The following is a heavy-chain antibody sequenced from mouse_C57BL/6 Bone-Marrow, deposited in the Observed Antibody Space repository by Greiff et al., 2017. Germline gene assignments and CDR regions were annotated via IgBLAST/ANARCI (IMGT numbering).Heavy chain of an antibody. CDR2: IDPSDSYT. J-gene: IGHJ3*01. V-gene: IGHV1-50*01. CDR3: ARGDSSGSTFAY. CDR1: GYTFTSYW. Sequence: VQLQESGAELVKPGASVKLSCKASGYTFTSYWMQWVKQRPGQGLEWIGEIDPSDSYTNYNQKFKGKATLTVDTSSSTAYMQLSSLTSEDSAVYYCARGDSSGSTFAYWGQGTLVTVSA. D-gene: IGHD3-2*02.